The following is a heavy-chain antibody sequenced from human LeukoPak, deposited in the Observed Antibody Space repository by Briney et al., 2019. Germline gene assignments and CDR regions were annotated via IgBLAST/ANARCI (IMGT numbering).Heavy chain of an antibody. D-gene: IGHD3-22*01. CDR2: ITSEGSST. CDR3: ATGHYYDSSGYYPLPDAFDI. Sequence: QSGGSLRLSCAASGFTFSSYWMHWVRQVPGKGLVWVSRITSEGSSTSYADSVKGRFTISRDNAKNILYLQMNSLRAEDTAVYHCATGHYYDSSGYYPLPDAFDIWGQGTMVTVSS. J-gene: IGHJ3*02. V-gene: IGHV3-74*01. CDR1: GFTFSSYW.